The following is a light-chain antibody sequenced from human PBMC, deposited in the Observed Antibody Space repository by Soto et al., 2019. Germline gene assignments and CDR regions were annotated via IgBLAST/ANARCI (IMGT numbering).Light chain of an antibody. CDR3: QQYGILPRT. CDR2: GAS. CDR1: QSVSSR. V-gene: IGKV3-20*01. Sequence: MMTQSLGTLSLTPREGATLSCRASQSVSSRLAWYQQKPGQAPRLLIPGASSRATGIPDRFSGSGSGTDFTLTISRLEPEDFTVYYCQQYGILPRTFGRGGKVDVK. J-gene: IGKJ1*01.